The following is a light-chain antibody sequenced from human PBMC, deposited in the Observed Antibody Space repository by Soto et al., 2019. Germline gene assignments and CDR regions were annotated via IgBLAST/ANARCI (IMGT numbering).Light chain of an antibody. CDR1: STDIGDYKF. J-gene: IGLJ2*01. V-gene: IGLV2-14*01. Sequence: QSVLTQPASVSGSLGQSITISCTGGSTDIGDYKFVSWYRQRPGKAPQLVIYEVTNRPSEISSRFTGSKSGSTASLTISGLQPADEADYYCSSYTSANSLLFGGGTKATVL. CDR2: EVT. CDR3: SSYTSANSLL.